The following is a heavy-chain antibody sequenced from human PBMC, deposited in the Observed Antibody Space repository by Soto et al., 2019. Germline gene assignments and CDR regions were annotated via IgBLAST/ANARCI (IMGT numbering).Heavy chain of an antibody. Sequence: TSETLSLTCAVSGYSISSGYYWGWIRQPPGKGLEWIGSIYHSGSTYYNPSLKSRDTISVDTSKNQFSLKLSSVTAADTAVYYGASALEWLFYGRFDPWGQGTLVTGSS. D-gene: IGHD3-3*01. J-gene: IGHJ5*02. CDR2: IYHSGST. CDR1: GYSISSGYY. V-gene: IGHV4-38-2*01. CDR3: ASALEWLFYGRFDP.